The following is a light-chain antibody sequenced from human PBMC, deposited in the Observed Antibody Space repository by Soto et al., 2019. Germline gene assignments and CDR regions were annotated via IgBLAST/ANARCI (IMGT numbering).Light chain of an antibody. CDR1: QGISKF. Sequence: DIQMTQSPSSLSASVGDRVTITCQASQGISKFLNWYQQKPGKAPKLLIFDASDLETGVPSRFSGHRSGTVLSFTISSLQPEDIATYYCQQYDNYPLTFGGGTKVDTK. CDR2: DAS. CDR3: QQYDNYPLT. J-gene: IGKJ4*01. V-gene: IGKV1-33*01.